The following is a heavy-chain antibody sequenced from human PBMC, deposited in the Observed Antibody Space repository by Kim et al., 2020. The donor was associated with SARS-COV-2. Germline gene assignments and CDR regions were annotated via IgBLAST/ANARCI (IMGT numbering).Heavy chain of an antibody. CDR1: GGSISSGGYY. D-gene: IGHD3-10*01. V-gene: IGHV4-31*03. CDR2: IYYSGST. CDR3: ARDRGDYYGSGRYFDY. J-gene: IGHJ4*02. Sequence: SETLSLTCTVSGGSISSGGYYWSWIRQHPGKGLEWIGYIYYSGSTYYNPSLKSRVTISVDTSKNQFSLKLSSVTAADTAVYYCARDRGDYYGSGRYFDYWGQGTLVTVSS.